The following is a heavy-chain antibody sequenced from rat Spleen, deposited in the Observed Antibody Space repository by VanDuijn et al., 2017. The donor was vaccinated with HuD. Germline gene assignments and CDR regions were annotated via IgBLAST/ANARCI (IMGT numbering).Heavy chain of an antibody. CDR2: ISPSGGST. CDR1: GFTFSNYD. Sequence: EVQLVESGGGLVQPGRSLKLSCAASGFTFSNYDMAWVRQAPTKGLEWVASISPSGGSTYYRDSVKGRFTVSRDNAKSTLYLQMDSLRSEDTATYYCARKKGVRLFSMDAWGQGASVTVSS. V-gene: IGHV5-25*01. CDR3: ARKKGVRLFSMDA. J-gene: IGHJ4*01. D-gene: IGHD1-6*01.